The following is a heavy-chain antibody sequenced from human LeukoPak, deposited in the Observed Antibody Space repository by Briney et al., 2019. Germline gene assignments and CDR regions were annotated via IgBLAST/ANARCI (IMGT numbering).Heavy chain of an antibody. J-gene: IGHJ6*02. CDR1: GFTFSSYG. CDR2: IWYDGSNK. V-gene: IGHV3-33*01. CDR3: ARVGGYCSSTSCYSDPNYYYGVDV. Sequence: PGGSLRLSCAASGFTFSSYGMHWVRQAPGKGLEWVAVIWYDGSNKYYADSVKGRFTISRDNSKNTLYLQMNSLRAEDTAVYYCARVGGYCSSTSCYSDPNYYYGVDVWGQGTTVTVSS. D-gene: IGHD2-2*02.